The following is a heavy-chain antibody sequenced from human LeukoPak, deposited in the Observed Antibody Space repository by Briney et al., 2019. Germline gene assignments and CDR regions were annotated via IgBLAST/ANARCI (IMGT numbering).Heavy chain of an antibody. CDR3: AKNTYGSGKTPRLPHFDP. CDR1: GFTFSSYA. V-gene: IGHV3-23*01. D-gene: IGHD3-3*01. J-gene: IGHJ2*01. Sequence: PGGSLRLSCAASGFTFSSYAMSWVRQAPGKGLEWVSAISGSGGSTYYADSVKGRFTISRDNSKNTLYLQMNSLRAEDTAVYYCAKNTYGSGKTPRLPHFDPWGRGTLVTVSS. CDR2: ISGSGGST.